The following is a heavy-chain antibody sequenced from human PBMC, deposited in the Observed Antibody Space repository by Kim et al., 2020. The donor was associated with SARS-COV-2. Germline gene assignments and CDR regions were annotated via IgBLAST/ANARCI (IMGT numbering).Heavy chain of an antibody. D-gene: IGHD5-12*01. Sequence: GGSLRLSCAASGFTFSSYAMSWVRQAPGKGLEWVSAISGSGGSTYYADSVKGRFTISRDNSKNTLYLQMNSLRAEDTAVYYCAKDEIMATIVDDYYYGMDVWGQGTTVTVSS. J-gene: IGHJ6*02. V-gene: IGHV3-23*01. CDR2: ISGSGGST. CDR1: GFTFSSYA. CDR3: AKDEIMATIVDDYYYGMDV.